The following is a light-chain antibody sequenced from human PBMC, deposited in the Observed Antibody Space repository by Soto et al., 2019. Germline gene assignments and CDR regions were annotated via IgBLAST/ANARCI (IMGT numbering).Light chain of an antibody. CDR3: QQYGSSPTT. V-gene: IGKV3-20*01. J-gene: IGKJ1*01. CDR2: GAS. CDR1: QSVSSSY. Sequence: EIVLTQSPGTLSLSPGERATLSCRASQSVSSSYLAWYQQKPGQAPRLLLYGASSRATGIPDRFSGSGSGTDFILSSSRLEPEDFAVYYCQQYGSSPTTFGQGTKVEIK.